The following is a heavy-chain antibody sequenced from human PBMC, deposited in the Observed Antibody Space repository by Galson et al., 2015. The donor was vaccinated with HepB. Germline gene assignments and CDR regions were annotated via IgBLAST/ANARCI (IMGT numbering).Heavy chain of an antibody. D-gene: IGHD6-19*01. Sequence: SLRLSCAASGFTFSTYPMHWVRQAPGKGLEWVAAISYDGSIKFYADSVKGRFTISRDNSKNTLYLQMNSLRTGDTALYYCARDRVEQWLENHFDYWGQGTLVTVSS. CDR3: ARDRVEQWLENHFDY. V-gene: IGHV3-30*03. J-gene: IGHJ4*02. CDR1: GFTFSTYP. CDR2: ISYDGSIK.